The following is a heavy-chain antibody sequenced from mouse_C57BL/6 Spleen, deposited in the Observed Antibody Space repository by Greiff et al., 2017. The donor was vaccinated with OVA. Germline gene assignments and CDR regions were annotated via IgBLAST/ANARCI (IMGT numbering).Heavy chain of an antibody. CDR2: IDPEDGDT. CDR1: GFNITDYY. CDR3: TTLECITTVVEGDY. V-gene: IGHV14-1*01. D-gene: IGHD1-1*01. Sequence: VQLQQSGAELVRPGASVKLSCTASGFNITDYYMHWVKQRPEQGLEWIGRIDPEDGDTEYAPKFPGKATMTADTSSNTAYLQLSSLTSEDTAVYYCTTLECITTVVEGDYWGQGTTLTVSS. J-gene: IGHJ2*01.